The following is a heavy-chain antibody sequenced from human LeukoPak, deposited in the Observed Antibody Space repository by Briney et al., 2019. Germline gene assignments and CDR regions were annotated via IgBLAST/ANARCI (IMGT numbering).Heavy chain of an antibody. CDR1: GFTFSNYW. J-gene: IGHJ4*02. CDR2: IKQDGSEK. Sequence: PGGSLRLSCAASGFTFSNYWMSWVRQAPGKGLEWVANIKQDGSEKYYVNSVKGRFTISRDNAKNSLYLQMNSLRAEDTAIYFCAREDDWIYEGYWGQGTLVTVSS. V-gene: IGHV3-7*01. CDR3: AREDDWIYEGY. D-gene: IGHD3-9*01.